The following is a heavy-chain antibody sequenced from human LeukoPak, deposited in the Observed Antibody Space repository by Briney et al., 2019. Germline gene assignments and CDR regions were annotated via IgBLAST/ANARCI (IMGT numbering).Heavy chain of an antibody. V-gene: IGHV3-30*03. J-gene: IGHJ6*03. CDR1: GFTFSSYG. D-gene: IGHD2-15*01. CDR3: ARDRAVALPTYYYYMDV. Sequence: GGSLRLSCAASGFTFSSYGMHWVRQAPGKGLEWVAVISHTGSIETYADSVKGRFTISRDNSKNTVYLQMNSLKTEDTAVYYCARDRAVALPTYYYYMDVWGKGTTVTVSS. CDR2: ISHTGSIE.